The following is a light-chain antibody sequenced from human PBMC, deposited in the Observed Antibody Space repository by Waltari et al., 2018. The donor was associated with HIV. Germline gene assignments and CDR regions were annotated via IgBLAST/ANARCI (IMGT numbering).Light chain of an antibody. J-gene: IGLJ1*01. CDR2: AKS. Sequence: QSVLTQAPSVSGAPGQRVTISCTGSSSNIGANFDVHWYQLLPGSSPQLLIFAKSTRPAGVPDRFAGSKSGTSASLAITGLNPEDEAEYYCQSFDSSLNAYVFGTGTTVIVL. V-gene: IGLV1-40*01. CDR3: QSFDSSLNAYV. CDR1: SSNIGANFD.